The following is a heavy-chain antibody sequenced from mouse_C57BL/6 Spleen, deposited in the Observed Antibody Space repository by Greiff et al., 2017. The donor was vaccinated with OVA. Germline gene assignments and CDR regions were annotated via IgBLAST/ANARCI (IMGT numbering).Heavy chain of an antibody. CDR2: IYPGDGDT. Sequence: VQLQQSGPELVKPGASVKISCKASGYAFSSSWMNWVKQRPGKGLEWIGRIYPGDGDTNYNGKFKGKATLTADKSSSTAYMQLSSLTSEDSAVYFCARRGYAMDYWGQGTSVTVSP. CDR1: GYAFSSSW. CDR3: ARRGYAMDY. J-gene: IGHJ4*01. V-gene: IGHV1-82*01.